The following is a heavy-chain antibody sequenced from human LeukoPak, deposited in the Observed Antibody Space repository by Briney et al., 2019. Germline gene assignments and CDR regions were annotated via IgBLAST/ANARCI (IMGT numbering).Heavy chain of an antibody. D-gene: IGHD4-11*01. CDR2: IYNSGIT. J-gene: IGHJ5*01. CDR1: GGSISGYY. V-gene: IGHV4-59*08. Sequence: SETLSLTCTVSGGSISGYYWTWIRQFPGKGLEWIGYIYNSGITNYNPSLKSRVTVSVDTSKNQFSLRLTSVTAADTAVYYCARSVPSLDYLFDSWGHGTLVTVSS. CDR3: ARSVPSLDYLFDS.